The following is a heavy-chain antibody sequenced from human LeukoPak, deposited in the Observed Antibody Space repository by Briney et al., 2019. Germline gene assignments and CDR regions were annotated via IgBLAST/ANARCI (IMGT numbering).Heavy chain of an antibody. J-gene: IGHJ4*02. CDR3: VHSSDWYDFDS. CDR2: ISGRGGVT. D-gene: IGHD6-19*01. V-gene: IGHV3-23*01. CDR1: GFTFSTYA. Sequence: GGSLRLSCAASGFTFSTYAMNWVRQAPGKGLEWVSAISGRGGVTNYADSVKGRFTISSDISKNTLYLLMNSLRAEDTAVYYYVHSSDWYDFDSWGQGTLVTVSS.